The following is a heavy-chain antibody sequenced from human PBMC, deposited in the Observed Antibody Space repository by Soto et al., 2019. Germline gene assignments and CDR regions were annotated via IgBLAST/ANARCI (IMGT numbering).Heavy chain of an antibody. CDR2: IYYSGST. D-gene: IGHD6-19*01. Sequence: QVQLQESGPGLVKPSETLSLTCTVSGGSISSYYWSWIRQPPGKGLEWIGYIYYSGSTNYNPSLKSRVTISVDTSKNQFSLKLSSVTAADTAVYYCARVIAVAAPHYHWFDPWGQGTLVTVSS. V-gene: IGHV4-59*01. CDR1: GGSISSYY. CDR3: ARVIAVAAPHYHWFDP. J-gene: IGHJ5*02.